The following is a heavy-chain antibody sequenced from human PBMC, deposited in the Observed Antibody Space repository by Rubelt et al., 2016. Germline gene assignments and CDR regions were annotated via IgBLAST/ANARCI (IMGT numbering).Heavy chain of an antibody. CDR2: IKSKTDGGTT. CDR1: GFTFSNAW. V-gene: IGHV3-15*01. Sequence: EVQLVESGGGLVKPGGSLRLSCAASGFTFSNAWMSWVRQAPGKGLEWVGRIKSKTDGGTTDYAATVNGRLTSSRDGSKNTLYLQMNSRRDEDTAVYYCARGTLGYCSGGRCPQVDYWGQGTLVTVSS. J-gene: IGHJ4*02. CDR3: ARGTLGYCSGGRCPQVDY. D-gene: IGHD2-15*01.